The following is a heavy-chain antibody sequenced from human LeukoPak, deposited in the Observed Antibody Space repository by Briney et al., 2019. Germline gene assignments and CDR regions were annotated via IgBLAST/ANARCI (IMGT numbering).Heavy chain of an antibody. D-gene: IGHD2-2*01. Sequence: ASAKVSCKASGYTFNTYGISWVRQAPGQGLEWMGWISAYNGNTNYAQKVQGRVTMTSDTSTSTAYMELRSLRSDDTAVYYCARDQGVVVVPAAIVHWGQGTLVTVSS. CDR3: ARDQGVVVVPAAIVH. J-gene: IGHJ5*02. V-gene: IGHV1-18*01. CDR1: GYTFNTYG. CDR2: ISAYNGNT.